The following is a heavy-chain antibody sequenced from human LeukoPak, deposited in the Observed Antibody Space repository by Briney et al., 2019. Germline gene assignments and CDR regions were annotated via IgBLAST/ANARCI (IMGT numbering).Heavy chain of an antibody. Sequence: KSGGSLRLSCAASGFTFSSYAMSWVRQAPGKGLEWVSAISGSGGSTYYADSVKGRFTISRDNSKNTLYLQMNSLRAEDTAVYYCARATITMIVVEAFDIWGQGTMVTVSS. D-gene: IGHD3-22*01. CDR1: GFTFSSYA. CDR2: ISGSGGST. V-gene: IGHV3-23*01. J-gene: IGHJ3*02. CDR3: ARATITMIVVEAFDI.